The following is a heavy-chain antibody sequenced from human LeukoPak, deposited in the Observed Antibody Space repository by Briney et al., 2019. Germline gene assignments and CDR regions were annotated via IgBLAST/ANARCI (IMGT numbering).Heavy chain of an antibody. V-gene: IGHV3-33*01. CDR3: ARDAVYDFWSGYWFRYGMDV. J-gene: IGHJ6*02. D-gene: IGHD3-3*01. Sequence: GRSLRLSCAASGFTFSSYGMHWVRQAPGKGLEWVAVIWYDGSNKYYADSVKGRFTISRDNSKNTLYLQMKRLRAEDTAVYYCARDAVYDFWSGYWFRYGMDVWGQGTTVTVSS. CDR2: IWYDGSNK. CDR1: GFTFSSYG.